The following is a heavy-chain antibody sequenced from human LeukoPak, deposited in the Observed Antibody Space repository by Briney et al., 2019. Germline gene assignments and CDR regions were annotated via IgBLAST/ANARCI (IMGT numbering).Heavy chain of an antibody. D-gene: IGHD2-21*02. V-gene: IGHV4-34*01. CDR2: INHSGST. J-gene: IGHJ6*03. CDR1: GGSFSGYY. Sequence: PSETLSLTCAVYGGSFSGYYWSWIRQPPEKGLEWIGEINHSGSTNYNPSLKSRVTISVDTSKNQFSLKLISVTAADTAVYYCARGASCGGDCYSGSDYYYYYYMDVWGKGTTVTISS. CDR3: ARGASCGGDCYSGSDYYYYYYMDV.